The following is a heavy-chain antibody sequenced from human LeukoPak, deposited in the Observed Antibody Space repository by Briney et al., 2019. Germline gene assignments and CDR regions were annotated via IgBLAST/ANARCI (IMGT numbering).Heavy chain of an antibody. CDR2: IKKTGSET. Sequence: GGSLRLSCAASKFIFSNYWMGWVRQAPGKGLEWVAYIKKTGSETYYVDSVKGRFTITRDNARNSLFLRMNSLRAEDTAVYYCAREDGYCSGGNCYSYFDSWGQGTLVTVSS. J-gene: IGHJ4*02. D-gene: IGHD2-15*01. V-gene: IGHV3-7*01. CDR1: KFIFSNYW. CDR3: AREDGYCSGGNCYSYFDS.